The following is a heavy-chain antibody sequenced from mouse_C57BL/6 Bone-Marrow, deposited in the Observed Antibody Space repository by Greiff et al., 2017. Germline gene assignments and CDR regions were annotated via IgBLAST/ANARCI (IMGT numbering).Heavy chain of an antibody. D-gene: IGHD2-4*01. CDR3: ARHEKGYGLRRRGYFDV. V-gene: IGHV1-62-2*01. Sequence: QVQLQQSGAELVKPGASVKLSCKASGYTFTEYTIHWVKQRSGQGLEWIGWFYPGSGSIKYNEKFKDKATLTADNASSTVYMELSRLTSEDAEVYFCARHEKGYGLRRRGYFDVWGTGTTVTVSS. J-gene: IGHJ1*03. CDR1: GYTFTEYT. CDR2: FYPGSGSI.